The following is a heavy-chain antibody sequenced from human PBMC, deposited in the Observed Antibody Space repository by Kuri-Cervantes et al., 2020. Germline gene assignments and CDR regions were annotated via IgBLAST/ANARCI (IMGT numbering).Heavy chain of an antibody. V-gene: IGHV1-69*13. Sequence: SVKVSCKASGYTFTSYDINWVRQAPGQGLEWMGGIIPIFGTANYAQKFQGRVTITADESTSTAYMELSSLRSEDTAVYYCARANLYDSSGYYLGFDYWGQGTLVTVSS. J-gene: IGHJ4*02. CDR2: IIPIFGTA. CDR3: ARANLYDSSGYYLGFDY. D-gene: IGHD3-22*01. CDR1: GYTFTSYD.